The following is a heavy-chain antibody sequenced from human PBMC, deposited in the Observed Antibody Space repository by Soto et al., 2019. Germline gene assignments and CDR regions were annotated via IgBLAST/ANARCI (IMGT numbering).Heavy chain of an antibody. CDR3: ARDVGYSGYEGYGMDV. CDR2: INSDGSST. CDR1: GFTFSSYW. D-gene: IGHD5-12*01. J-gene: IGHJ6*02. V-gene: IGHV3-74*01. Sequence: EVQLVESGGGLVQPGGSLRLSCAASGFTFSSYWMHWVRQAPGKGLVWVSRINSDGSSTSYADSVKGRFTISRDNAKNTLYLQLNSLRAEDTAVYYCARDVGYSGYEGYGMDVWGQGTTVTVSS.